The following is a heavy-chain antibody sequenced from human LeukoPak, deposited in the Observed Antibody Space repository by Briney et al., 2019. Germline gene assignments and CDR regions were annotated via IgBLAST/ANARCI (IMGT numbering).Heavy chain of an antibody. CDR3: AKDKVGATVYYFDY. V-gene: IGHV3-9*01. CDR2: ISWNSGSI. CDR1: GFTFDDYA. D-gene: IGHD1-26*01. J-gene: IGHJ4*02. Sequence: GRSLRLSCAASGFTFDDYAMHWVRQAPGMGLEWVSGISWNSGSIGYADSVKGRFTISRDNAKNSLYLQMNSLRAEDTALYYCAKDKVGATVYYFDYWGQGTLVTVSS.